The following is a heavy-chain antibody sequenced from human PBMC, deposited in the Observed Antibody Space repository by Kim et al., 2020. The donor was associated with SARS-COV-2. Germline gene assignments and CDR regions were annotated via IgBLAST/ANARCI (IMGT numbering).Heavy chain of an antibody. J-gene: IGHJ4*02. V-gene: IGHV4-59*08. CDR2: IYYSGST. CDR1: GGSISSYY. Sequence: SETLSLTCTVSGGSISSYYWSWIRQPPGKGLEWIGYIYYSGSTNYNPSLKSRVTISVDTSKNQFSLKLSSVTAADTAVYYCARRHIYSSGWYSDWGQGTLVTVSS. CDR3: ARRHIYSSGWYSD. D-gene: IGHD6-19*01.